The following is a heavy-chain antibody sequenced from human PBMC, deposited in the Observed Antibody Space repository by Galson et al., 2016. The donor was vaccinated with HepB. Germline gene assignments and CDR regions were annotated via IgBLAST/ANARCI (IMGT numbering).Heavy chain of an antibody. CDR3: ARGQEQQDGYDY. J-gene: IGHJ4*02. D-gene: IGHD6-25*01. Sequence: LTCTVSGGSTISYYWGWVRQPPGKGLEWIGYVYSSGYTNYNPSLRRRVTVAVDTSNHQFSLRLTSVTAADTAVYYCARGQEQQDGYDYWGQGTLVTVSS. CDR2: VYSSGYT. V-gene: IGHV4-59*12. CDR1: GGSTISYY.